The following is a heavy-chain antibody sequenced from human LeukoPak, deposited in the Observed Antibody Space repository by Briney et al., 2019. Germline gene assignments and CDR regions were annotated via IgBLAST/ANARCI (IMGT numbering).Heavy chain of an antibody. CDR1: GFTVSSNY. D-gene: IGHD2-21*02. V-gene: IGHV3-72*01. Sequence: GGSLRLSCAASGFTVSSNYMSWVRQAPGKGLEWVGRTRNKANSYTTEYAASVKGSFTISRDDSKNSLYLQMSSLKTEDTAVYYCARVFGDTLGWDYMDVWGKGTTVTVSS. CDR3: ARVFGDTLGWDYMDV. J-gene: IGHJ6*03. CDR2: TRNKANSYTT.